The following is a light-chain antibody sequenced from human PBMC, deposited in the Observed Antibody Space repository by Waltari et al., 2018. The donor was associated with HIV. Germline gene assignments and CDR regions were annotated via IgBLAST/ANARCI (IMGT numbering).Light chain of an antibody. CDR1: QGISRY. CDR2: AAF. Sequence: DIEMTQSPSSLSASVGDRVTITCRASQGISRYLNWYQQKPGKAPKLLIFAAFDLQSGVPSMFSGSGSGTDFTLTIISLQPEDFATYYCQQSYNSPITFGQGTRLDIK. CDR3: QQSYNSPIT. J-gene: IGKJ5*01. V-gene: IGKV1-39*01.